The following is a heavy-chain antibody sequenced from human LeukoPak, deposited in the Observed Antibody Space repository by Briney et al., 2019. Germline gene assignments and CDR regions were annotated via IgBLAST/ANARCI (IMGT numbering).Heavy chain of an antibody. CDR1: GYTFTGYY. CDR2: INPNSGGT. V-gene: IGHV1-2*02. CDR3: ARVGVGLLLTGHHPFDY. J-gene: IGHJ4*02. D-gene: IGHD3-9*01. Sequence: RASVKVSCKASGYTFTGYYMHWVRQAPGQGLEWMGWINPNSGGTNYAQKFQGRVTMTRDTSISTAYMELSRLRSVDTAVYYCARVGVGLLLTGHHPFDYWGQGTLVTVSS.